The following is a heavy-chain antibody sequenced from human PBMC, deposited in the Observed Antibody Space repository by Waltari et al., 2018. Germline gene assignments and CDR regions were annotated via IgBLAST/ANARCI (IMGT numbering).Heavy chain of an antibody. CDR1: GFTFDDYA. J-gene: IGHJ4*02. Sequence: EVQLVESGGGLVQPGRSLRLSCAASGFTFDDYAMHWVRQAPGKGLEWVSGISWNSGNIGYADSVKGRFTISRDNAKNSLYLQMNSLRAEDTALYYCAKDKHYDSSGYFDYWGQGTLVTVSS. V-gene: IGHV3-9*01. CDR3: AKDKHYDSSGYFDY. CDR2: ISWNSGNI. D-gene: IGHD3-22*01.